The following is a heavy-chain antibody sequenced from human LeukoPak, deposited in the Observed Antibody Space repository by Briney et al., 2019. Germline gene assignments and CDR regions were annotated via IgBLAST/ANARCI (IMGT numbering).Heavy chain of an antibody. Sequence: SQTLSLTSALSGDSVSSNSAAWNWIRQSPSRGLEWLGRTYYRSKWYNDYAVSVKSRITINPDTSKNQFSLQLNSVTPEDTAVYYCARGIFDFYYMDVWGKGTTVTVSS. CDR1: GDSVSSNSAA. D-gene: IGHD3-3*01. CDR2: TYYRSKWYN. V-gene: IGHV6-1*01. J-gene: IGHJ6*03. CDR3: ARGIFDFYYMDV.